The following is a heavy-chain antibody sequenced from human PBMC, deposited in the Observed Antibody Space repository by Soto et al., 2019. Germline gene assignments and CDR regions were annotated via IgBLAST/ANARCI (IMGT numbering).Heavy chain of an antibody. CDR3: AKGHPLGASSYNAILPGLDY. CDR1: GFTFRSYV. V-gene: IGHV3-23*01. CDR2: ISGSGGST. Sequence: GGSLRLSCAASGFTFRSYVMSWVRQAPGKGLEWVSSISGSGGSTDYADSVKGRFTISRDNSKNTLYLQMNSLRAEDTAVYYCAKGHPLGASSYNAILPGLDYWGPGTLVTVSS. J-gene: IGHJ4*02. D-gene: IGHD3-9*01.